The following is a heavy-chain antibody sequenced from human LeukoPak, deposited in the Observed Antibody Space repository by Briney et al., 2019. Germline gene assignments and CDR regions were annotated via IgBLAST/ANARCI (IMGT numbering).Heavy chain of an antibody. D-gene: IGHD2-8*02. CDR2: ISYDGSNK. CDR1: GFTFSSYG. V-gene: IGHV3-30*18. Sequence: PGGSLRLSCAASGFTFSSYGMHWVRQAPGKGLEWVAVISYDGSNKYYADSVKGRFTISRDNSKNTLYLQMNSLRAEDTAVYYCAKDESVVLGAFDIWGQGTMVTVSS. J-gene: IGHJ3*02. CDR3: AKDESVVLGAFDI.